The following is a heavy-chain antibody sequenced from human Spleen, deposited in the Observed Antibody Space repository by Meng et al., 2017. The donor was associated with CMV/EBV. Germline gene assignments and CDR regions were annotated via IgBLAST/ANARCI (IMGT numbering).Heavy chain of an antibody. CDR1: GFTVSSNY. CDR3: ARSGKGNWNYWYFDL. V-gene: IGHV3-66*01. Sequence: GESLKISCAASGFTVSSNYMSWVRQAPGKGLEWVSVIYSGGSTYYADSVKGRFTISRDNAKNTLFLQMNSLRAEDTAVYYCARSGKGNWNYWYFDLWGRGTLVTVSS. D-gene: IGHD1-20*01. J-gene: IGHJ2*01. CDR2: IYSGGST.